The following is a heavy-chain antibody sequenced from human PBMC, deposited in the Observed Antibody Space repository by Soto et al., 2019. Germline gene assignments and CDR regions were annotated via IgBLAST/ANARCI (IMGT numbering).Heavy chain of an antibody. CDR3: ARGRVAVAGFDYYYYYMDV. D-gene: IGHD6-19*01. V-gene: IGHV3-48*01. CDR2: ISSSSSTI. J-gene: IGHJ6*03. Sequence: GGSLRLSCAASGFTFSSYSMNWVRQAPGKGLEWVSYISSSSSTIYYADSVKGRFTISRDNAKNSLYLQMNSLRAEDTAVYYCARGRVAVAGFDYYYYYMDVWGKGTTVTVSS. CDR1: GFTFSSYS.